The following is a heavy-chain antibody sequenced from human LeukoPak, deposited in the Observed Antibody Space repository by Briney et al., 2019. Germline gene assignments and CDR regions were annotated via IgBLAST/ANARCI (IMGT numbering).Heavy chain of an antibody. V-gene: IGHV3-30*02. CDR3: VKEIRRNYFYGMDV. CDR1: GFSFSNSD. Sequence: PGGSLRLFCAASGFSFSNSDMHWVRQAPGKGLEWVAFIRYDGSNKYYEDSVKGRLTISRDNAKNTLFLRMYSLRPEDTAVYYCVKEIRRNYFYGMDVWGQGTSVTVSS. J-gene: IGHJ6*02. CDR2: IRYDGSNK.